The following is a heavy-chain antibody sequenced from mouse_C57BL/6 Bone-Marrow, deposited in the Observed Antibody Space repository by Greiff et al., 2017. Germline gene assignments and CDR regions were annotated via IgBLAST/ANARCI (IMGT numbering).Heavy chain of an antibody. V-gene: IGHV1-58*01. CDR3: ARRGEYDYGYAMAY. D-gene: IGHD2-4*01. CDR2: IYTGNGYT. Sequence: EVQLQQSGAELVRPGSSVKMSCKTSGYTFTGYGINWVKQRPGQGLEWIGYIYTGNGYTEYNEKFKGKATLTSDTSSSTAYMQLSSLTSEDSAIYCCARRGEYDYGYAMAYWGQGTLVTVSA. CDR1: GYTFTGYG. J-gene: IGHJ4*01.